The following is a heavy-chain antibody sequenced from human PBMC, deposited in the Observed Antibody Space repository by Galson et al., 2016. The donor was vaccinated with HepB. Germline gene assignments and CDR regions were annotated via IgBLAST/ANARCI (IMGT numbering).Heavy chain of an antibody. Sequence: SLRLSCAASGFTFSSHAMHWVRQAPGKGLEWVAVMSYDGSNKFYADSVKGRFTISRDNSKNTLYLQMNSLRAEDTAVYYCAKDYSQYYYDSSGHYVYFDLWGRGTLVTVSS. V-gene: IGHV3-30*04. D-gene: IGHD3-22*01. CDR1: GFTFSSHA. CDR2: MSYDGSNK. J-gene: IGHJ2*01. CDR3: AKDYSQYYYDSSGHYVYFDL.